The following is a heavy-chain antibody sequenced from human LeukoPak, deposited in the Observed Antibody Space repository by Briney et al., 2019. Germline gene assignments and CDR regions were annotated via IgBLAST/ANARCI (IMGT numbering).Heavy chain of an antibody. V-gene: IGHV3-7*03. Sequence: GGSLRLSCEGSAFIFSGHWMNWVRQTPGKALEWVASIKEDGSERQYVDSVKGRLSISRDNTKGSLFLQLNSLRAEGTAVYYCARQMQSHGNFDSWGQGTLVTVSS. J-gene: IGHJ4*02. CDR3: ARQMQSHGNFDS. CDR2: IKEDGSER. D-gene: IGHD1-26*01. CDR1: AFIFSGHW.